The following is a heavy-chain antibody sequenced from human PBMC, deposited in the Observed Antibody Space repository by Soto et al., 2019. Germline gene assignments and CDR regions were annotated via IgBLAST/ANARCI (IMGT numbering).Heavy chain of an antibody. CDR2: IYYSGST. CDR1: GGSISSSSYY. V-gene: IGHV4-39*01. D-gene: IGHD6-6*01. J-gene: IGHJ4*02. Sequence: QLQLQESGPGLVKPSETLSLTCTVSGGSISSSSYYWGWIRQPPGKGLEWIGSIYYSGSTYYNPSLKSRVTISVDTSKNQFSLKLSSVTAADTAVYYCARRGSGTAARHFDYWGQGTLVTVSS. CDR3: ARRGSGTAARHFDY.